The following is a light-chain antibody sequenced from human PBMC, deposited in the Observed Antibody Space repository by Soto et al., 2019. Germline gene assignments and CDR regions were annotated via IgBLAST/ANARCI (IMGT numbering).Light chain of an antibody. CDR2: GAS. J-gene: IGKJ4*01. CDR3: QQSNDWPLT. Sequence: EKVLTQFPSTLSVSPGERATLSCRASENVNINLAWYQQKPGQAPRLLISGASTRATGVPARFSGSMSGTEFTLSIPRVQSEDFAVYYCQQSNDWPLTFGGGTKVEMK. CDR1: ENVNIN. V-gene: IGKV3-15*01.